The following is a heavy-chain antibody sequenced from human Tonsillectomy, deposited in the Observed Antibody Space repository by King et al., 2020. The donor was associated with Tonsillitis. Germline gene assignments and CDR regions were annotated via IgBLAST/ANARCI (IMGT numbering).Heavy chain of an antibody. CDR2: IQSNGSRE. Sequence: FLFIKYFVHCGLQAPGQGLEWGGIIQSNGSRENYADSVKGRFTISKDNSTNTLYMQMSSLRVEDTAVYYCAKDPRGGGGGNPYIEYWGQGTPVTVSS. V-gene: IGHV3-30*02. D-gene: IGHD2-15*01. J-gene: IGHJ4*02. CDR1: FLFIKYF. CDR3: AKDPRGGGGGNPYIEY.